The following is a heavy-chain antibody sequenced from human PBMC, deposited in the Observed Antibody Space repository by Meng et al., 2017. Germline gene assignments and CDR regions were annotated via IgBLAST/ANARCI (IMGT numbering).Heavy chain of an antibody. CDR1: GGSFSGYY. V-gene: IGHV4-34*01. CDR3: ARKFTMVRGIYNWFDP. Sequence: QVRLLQWGAGLLNPSGTLAPTCAVYGGSFSGYYWSWIRQPPGKGLEWIGEINHSGSTNYNPSLKSRVTISVGTSKNQFSLKLSSVTAADTAVYYCARKFTMVRGIYNWFDPWGQGTLVTVSS. J-gene: IGHJ5*02. CDR2: INHSGST. D-gene: IGHD3-10*01.